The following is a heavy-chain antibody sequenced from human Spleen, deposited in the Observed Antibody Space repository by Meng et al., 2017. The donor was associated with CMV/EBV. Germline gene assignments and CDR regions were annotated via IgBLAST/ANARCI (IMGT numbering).Heavy chain of an antibody. D-gene: IGHD6-19*01. CDR1: GFTFNSYS. J-gene: IGHJ4*02. CDR2: ISSSSNYI. CDR3: ASTGGGWDDY. Sequence: GGSLRLSCAASGFTFNSYSMNWVRQAPGKGLEWVSSISSSSNYIYYADSVKGRFTISRDNAKNSLFLQMSSLRAEDTAVYYCASTGGGWDDYWGQGTLVTVSS. V-gene: IGHV3-21*01.